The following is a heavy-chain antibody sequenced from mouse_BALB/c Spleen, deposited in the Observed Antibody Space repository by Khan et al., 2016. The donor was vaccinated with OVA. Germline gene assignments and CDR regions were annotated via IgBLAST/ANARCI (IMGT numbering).Heavy chain of an antibody. Sequence: EVQLQVSGPGLVKSSHSLFPTCTVTAYSITSGYAWNWIRQFPGNKLAWMGYISYSGGTSYNPSLKSRISITRDTSKNQFFLQLNSVTTGDTATNYCARGNYYGYYFDYWGQGTTLTVSS. J-gene: IGHJ2*01. CDR3: ARGNYYGYYFDY. CDR2: ISYSGGT. D-gene: IGHD1-1*01. CDR1: AYSITSGYA. V-gene: IGHV3-2*02.